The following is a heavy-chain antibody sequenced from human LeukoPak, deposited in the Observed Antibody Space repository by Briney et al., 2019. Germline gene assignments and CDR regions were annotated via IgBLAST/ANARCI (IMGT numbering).Heavy chain of an antibody. V-gene: IGHV1-8*03. CDR2: MNPNSSNT. CDR3: ARGHRGRRTLAFDI. D-gene: IGHD1-26*01. J-gene: IGHJ3*02. CDR1: GYTFTSYD. Sequence: ASVKVSCKASGYTFTSYDINWVRQATGQGLEWMGWMNPNSSNTGYAQKFQGRVTITRNTSISTAYMELSSLRSEDTAVYYCARGHRGRRTLAFDIWGQGTMVTVSS.